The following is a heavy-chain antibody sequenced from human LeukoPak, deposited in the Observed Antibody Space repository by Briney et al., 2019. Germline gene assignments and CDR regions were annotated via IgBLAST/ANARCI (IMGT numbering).Heavy chain of an antibody. CDR1: SGAISSSSYY. J-gene: IGHJ4*02. Sequence: PSETLSLTCTVSSGAISSSSYYWGWIRQPPGKGLEWIGSISYSGSTDYNPSLKSRVTISVDTSKNQFSLRLSSVTAADTAVYYCATWRTAKTGFDYWGQGTLVTVSS. D-gene: IGHD1-1*01. CDR3: ATWRTAKTGFDY. CDR2: ISYSGST. V-gene: IGHV4-39*01.